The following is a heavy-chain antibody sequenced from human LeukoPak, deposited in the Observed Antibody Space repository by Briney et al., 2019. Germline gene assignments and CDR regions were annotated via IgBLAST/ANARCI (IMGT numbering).Heavy chain of an antibody. D-gene: IGHD5-12*01. CDR1: GFTFSNYL. CDR2: ISGSGGST. V-gene: IGHV3-23*01. J-gene: IGHJ4*02. Sequence: GGSLRLSCAASGFTFSNYLMHWVRQAPGKGLEWVSVISGSGGSTYYADSVKGRFTISRDNSKNTLYLQMNSLRAEDTAVYYCAPDPXKWLRNYWGQGTLVTVSS. CDR3: APDPXKWLRNY.